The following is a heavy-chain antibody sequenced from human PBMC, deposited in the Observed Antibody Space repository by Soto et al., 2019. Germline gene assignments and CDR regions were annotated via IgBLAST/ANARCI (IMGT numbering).Heavy chain of an antibody. D-gene: IGHD6-13*01. CDR2: IYYRGST. Sequence: PSETLSLTCTVSGCSISSNFYYWGWIRQPPGKGLQWIGNIYYRGSTNYNPSLKSPVTISVDTSKNQFSLKLSSVTAADTAVYYCARRGYSSSWPKARTNYYYGMDVWGQGTTVTVSS. J-gene: IGHJ6*02. CDR1: GCSISSNFYY. CDR3: ARRGYSSSWPKARTNYYYGMDV. V-gene: IGHV4-39*01.